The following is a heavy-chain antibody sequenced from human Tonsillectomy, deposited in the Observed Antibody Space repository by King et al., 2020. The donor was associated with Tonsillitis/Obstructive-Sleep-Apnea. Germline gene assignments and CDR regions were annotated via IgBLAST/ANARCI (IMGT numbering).Heavy chain of an antibody. J-gene: IGHJ4*02. CDR3: ARGTYDFWSGYYPTDYFDY. CDR2: ISYDGSNK. Sequence: VQLVESGGGVVQPGRSLRLSCAASGFTFSSYAMHWVRQAPGKGLEWVAVISYDGSNKYYADSVKGRFTISRDNSKNTLYLQMNSLRVEDTAVYYCARGTYDFWSGYYPTDYFDYWGQGTLVTVSS. V-gene: IGHV3-30*04. CDR1: GFTFSSYA. D-gene: IGHD3-3*01.